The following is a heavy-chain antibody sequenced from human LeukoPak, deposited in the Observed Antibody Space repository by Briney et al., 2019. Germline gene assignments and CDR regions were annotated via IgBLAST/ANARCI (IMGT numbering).Heavy chain of an antibody. D-gene: IGHD3-10*01. CDR1: GFTVSSNY. Sequence: GGSLRLSCAASGFTVSSNYMSWVRQAPGKGLEWVSVIYSGGSTYYADSVKGRFTISRDNSKNTLYLQMNSLRAEDTAVYYCARDRRFGVGYFDYWGQGTLVTVSS. V-gene: IGHV3-53*01. J-gene: IGHJ4*02. CDR3: ARDRRFGVGYFDY. CDR2: IYSGGST.